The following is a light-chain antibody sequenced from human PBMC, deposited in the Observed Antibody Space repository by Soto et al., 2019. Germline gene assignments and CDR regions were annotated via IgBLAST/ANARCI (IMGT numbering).Light chain of an antibody. V-gene: IGKV1-5*01. CDR2: DAS. Sequence: DIQMTQSPSTLSASVGYRVTITCVASQCISRSLAWYQQKSGKPPKLLIYDASSLESGVPSRFSGSGFGTEFTLTISGLQPDDFETYYCQQYQSYFLTFGPGTKVDIK. CDR1: QCISRS. J-gene: IGKJ3*01. CDR3: QQYQSYFLT.